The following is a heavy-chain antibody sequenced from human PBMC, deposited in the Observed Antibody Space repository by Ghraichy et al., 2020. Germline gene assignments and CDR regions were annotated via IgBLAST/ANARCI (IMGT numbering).Heavy chain of an antibody. CDR1: GGSFSGYY. Sequence: SETLSLTCAVYGGSFSGYYWSWIRQPPGKGLEWIGEINHSGSTNYNPSLKSRVTISVDTSKNQFSLKLSSVTAADTAVYYCARAINRIAVVDWGQGTLVTVSS. CDR2: INHSGST. V-gene: IGHV4-34*01. CDR3: ARAINRIAVVD. J-gene: IGHJ4*02. D-gene: IGHD6-19*01.